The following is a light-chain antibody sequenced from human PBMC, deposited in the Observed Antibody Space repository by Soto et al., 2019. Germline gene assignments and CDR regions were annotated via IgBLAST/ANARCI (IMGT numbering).Light chain of an antibody. Sequence: DIVMTQSPDSLAVSLGERATINCKSSHSVLYSSNNKNYLAWYQQRPGQAPRLLIYGASTRATGIPARFSGSGSGTEFTLTISSLQSEDFAVYYCQQRSSWPLTFGGGTKVDI. V-gene: IGKV4-1*01. J-gene: IGKJ4*01. CDR2: GAS. CDR3: QQRSSWPLT. CDR1: HSVLYSSNNKNY.